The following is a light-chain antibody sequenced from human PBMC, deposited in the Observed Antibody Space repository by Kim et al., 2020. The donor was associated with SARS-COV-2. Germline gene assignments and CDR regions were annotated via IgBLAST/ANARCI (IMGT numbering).Light chain of an antibody. CDR1: QSISSNS. Sequence: PGERATLSCRASQSISSNSLAWYQQKPGQAPRLLIYGASSRATGIPDRFSGSGSGTDFTLTISRLEPEDFAVYYCQQYANSPRFGQGTKVDI. CDR3: QQYANSPR. V-gene: IGKV3-20*01. J-gene: IGKJ1*01. CDR2: GAS.